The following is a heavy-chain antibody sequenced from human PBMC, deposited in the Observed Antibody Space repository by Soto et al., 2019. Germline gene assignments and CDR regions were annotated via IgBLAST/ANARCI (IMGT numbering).Heavy chain of an antibody. D-gene: IGHD1-7*01. J-gene: IGHJ4*02. CDR1: VFSLSTSGVG. V-gene: IGHV2-5*01. CDR2: IYWNDDK. Sequence: SGPTLVNPTQTLTLTCPFCVFSLSTSGVGVGWIRQPPGKALEWLALIYWNDDKRYSPSLKSRLTITKDTSKNQVVLTMTNMDPVDTATYYCAHNWVKYNGNSYFDYWGQGTLVTVSS. CDR3: AHNWVKYNGNSYFDY.